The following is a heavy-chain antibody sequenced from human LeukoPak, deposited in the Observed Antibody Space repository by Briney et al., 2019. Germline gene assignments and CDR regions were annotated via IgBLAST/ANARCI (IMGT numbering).Heavy chain of an antibody. CDR3: TKDRRQWVVPYFDS. Sequence: GGSLRLSCAASGFTFSTYAMSWVRHTPGKGLEWVSGISSGGNTQYTDSVKGRFTVSRDNSKNTLHLQMDSLRAEDTAIYYCTKDRRQWVVPYFDSWGQVTVVTVSS. D-gene: IGHD6-19*01. J-gene: IGHJ4*02. CDR1: GFTFSTYA. V-gene: IGHV3-23*01. CDR2: ISSGGNT.